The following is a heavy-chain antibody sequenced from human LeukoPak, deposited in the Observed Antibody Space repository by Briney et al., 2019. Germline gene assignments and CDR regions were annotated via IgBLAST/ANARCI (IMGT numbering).Heavy chain of an antibody. J-gene: IGHJ4*02. CDR3: ARDQNYYGSGSYLTLFDY. CDR2: INPNSGGT. V-gene: IGHV1-2*06. D-gene: IGHD3-10*01. Sequence: ASVKVSCKASGYTFTGYYMHWVRQAPGQGLEWMGRINPNSGGTNYAQKLQGRVTMTRDTSISTAYMELSRLRSDDTAVYYCARDQNYYGSGSYLTLFDYWGQGTLVTVSS. CDR1: GYTFTGYY.